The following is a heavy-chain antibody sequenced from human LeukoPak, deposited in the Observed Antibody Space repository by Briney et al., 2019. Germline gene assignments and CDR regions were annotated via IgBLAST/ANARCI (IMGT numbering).Heavy chain of an antibody. V-gene: IGHV3-7*01. D-gene: IGHD1-20*01. J-gene: IGHJ3*01. Sequence: GGSLRLSCAASGFTFSSNWMTWVRQAPGKGLEWVANINEDGSEKYYVDSVKGRFTISRDNAKNSLYLQMNSLRAEDAAVYYCARDEYNWNVDAFDVWGQGTVVTVSS. CDR2: INEDGSEK. CDR1: GFTFSSNW. CDR3: ARDEYNWNVDAFDV.